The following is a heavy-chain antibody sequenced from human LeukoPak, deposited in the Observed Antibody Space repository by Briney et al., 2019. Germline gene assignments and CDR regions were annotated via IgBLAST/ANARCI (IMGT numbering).Heavy chain of an antibody. CDR2: ISGQRGKT. Sequence: GASVKVSCKASGYTFNTYGVIWVRQAPGKGFEWLGWISGQRGKTTYPQKFQDRVRMTTDTSTSTAYMELRSLTSDDTGVYFCARGGSGWFGALEFDYWGQGTLVTVSS. CDR1: GYTFNTYG. J-gene: IGHJ4*02. V-gene: IGHV1-18*01. CDR3: ARGGSGWFGALEFDY. D-gene: IGHD3-10*01.